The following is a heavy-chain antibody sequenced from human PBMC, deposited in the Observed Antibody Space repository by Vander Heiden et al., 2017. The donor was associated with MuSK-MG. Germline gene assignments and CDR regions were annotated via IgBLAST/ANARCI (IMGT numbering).Heavy chain of an antibody. V-gene: IGHV3-53*04. J-gene: IGHJ6*03. D-gene: IGHD2-2*01. CDR1: GFPVSSSY. CDR2: IYSGGNT. CDR3: ARKPGTGFYYYMDV. Sequence: EVQLVESGGGLVQPGGSLRLSCAASGFPVSSSYMSWVRQAPGKGLECVSLIYSGGNTYYADAVKGRFTISRDNSKNTLDLQINSLRAEDTAVYYCARKPGTGFYYYMDVWGKGNTVTVSS.